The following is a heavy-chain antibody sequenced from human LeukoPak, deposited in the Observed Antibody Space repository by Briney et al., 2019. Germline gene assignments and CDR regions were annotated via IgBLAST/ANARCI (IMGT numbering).Heavy chain of an antibody. CDR2: ISYDGSNK. V-gene: IGHV3-30*18. J-gene: IGHJ5*02. D-gene: IGHD6-13*01. Sequence: GGSLRLSCAASGFTFSSYGMHWVRQAPGKGLEWVAVISYDGSNKYYADSVKGRFTISRDNSKNTLYLQMNSLRAEDTAVYYCAKDWAAAGIYNWFDPWGQGTLVTVSS. CDR3: AKDWAAAGIYNWFDP. CDR1: GFTFSSYG.